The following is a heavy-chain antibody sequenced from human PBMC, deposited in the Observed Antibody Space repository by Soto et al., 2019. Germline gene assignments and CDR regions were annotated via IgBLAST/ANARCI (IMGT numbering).Heavy chain of an antibody. J-gene: IGHJ5*02. CDR3: ARDLDSSGYFNLFDP. D-gene: IGHD3-22*01. CDR1: GGTFSSYA. CDR2: IITIFGTA. V-gene: IGHV1-69*12. Sequence: QVQLVQSGAEVKKPGSSVKVSCKASGGTFSSYAISWVRQAPGQGLEWMGGIITIFGTANDAQKFQGRVTITADESTSTAHMDLSSLRSEDTAVYYGARDLDSSGYFNLFDPWGQGTLVTVSS.